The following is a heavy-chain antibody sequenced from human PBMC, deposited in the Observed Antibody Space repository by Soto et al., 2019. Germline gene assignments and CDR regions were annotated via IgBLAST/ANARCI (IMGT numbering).Heavy chain of an antibody. CDR3: ITGRSPII. D-gene: IGHD1-20*01. Sequence: EVQLVESGGGLVKPGGSLRLSCEASGFTFSGAWMNWVRQAPGKGLEWVGRIKSKTDGGATAYPPPVRGSFTISRDDSKNTVYLQMNSRRTEDTAMYYCITGRSPIIWGRGTLVIVSS. V-gene: IGHV3-15*07. CDR2: IKSKTDGGAT. CDR1: GFTFSGAW. J-gene: IGHJ4*02.